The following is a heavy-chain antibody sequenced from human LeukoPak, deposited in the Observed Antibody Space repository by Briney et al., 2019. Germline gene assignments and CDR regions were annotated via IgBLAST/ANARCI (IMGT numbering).Heavy chain of an antibody. J-gene: IGHJ4*02. D-gene: IGHD5-12*01. V-gene: IGHV3-64D*06. Sequence: GGSLRPSCSASGFTFSSYAMHWVRQAPGKGLEYVSAISSNGGSTYYADSVKGRFTISRDNSKNTLYLQMSSLRAEDTAVYYCVKGPRVATNPYFDYWGQGTLVTVSS. CDR3: VKGPRVATNPYFDY. CDR2: ISSNGGST. CDR1: GFTFSSYA.